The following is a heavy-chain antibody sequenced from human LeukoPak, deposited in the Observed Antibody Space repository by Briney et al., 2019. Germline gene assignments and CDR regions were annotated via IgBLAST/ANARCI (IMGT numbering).Heavy chain of an antibody. J-gene: IGHJ5*02. D-gene: IGHD3-22*01. CDR2: IRYDGSNK. CDR3: AKSSVYYYDSRGPENWFDP. Sequence: GGSLRLSCAASGFTFSSYGMHWVRQAPGKGLEWVAFIRYDGSNKYYADSVQGRFTISRDNSKNTLYLQMNSLRVEDTAIYYCAKSSVYYYDSRGPENWFDPWGQGTLVTVSS. CDR1: GFTFSSYG. V-gene: IGHV3-30*02.